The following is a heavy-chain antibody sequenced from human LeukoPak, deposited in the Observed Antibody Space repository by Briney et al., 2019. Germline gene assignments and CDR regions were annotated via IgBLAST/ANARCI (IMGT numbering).Heavy chain of an antibody. CDR2: ISSSSSYI. V-gene: IGHV3-21*01. D-gene: IGHD4-17*01. CDR3: ASAYGDYRYYFDY. CDR1: GFTFSSYS. J-gene: IGHJ4*02. Sequence: PGGSLRLSCAASGFTFSSYSMNWVRQAPGKGLEWVSSISSSSSYIYYADSVNGRFTISRDNAKNSLYLQMNSLRAEDRAVYYCASAYGDYRYYFDYWGQRTLVTVSS.